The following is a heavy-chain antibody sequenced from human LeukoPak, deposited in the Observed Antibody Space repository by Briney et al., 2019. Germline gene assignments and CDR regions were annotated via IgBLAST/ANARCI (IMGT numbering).Heavy chain of an antibody. CDR3: ARGPPTYYYDSSGYYYRYEYYFDY. J-gene: IGHJ4*02. D-gene: IGHD3-22*01. Sequence: SETLSLTCTVSGGSISSYYWSWIRQPPGKGLEWIGYIYYSGSTNYNPSLKSRVTISVDTSKNQFSLKLSSVTAADTAVYYCARGPPTYYYDSSGYYYRYEYYFDYWGQGTLVTVSS. CDR1: GGSISSYY. V-gene: IGHV4-59*01. CDR2: IYYSGST.